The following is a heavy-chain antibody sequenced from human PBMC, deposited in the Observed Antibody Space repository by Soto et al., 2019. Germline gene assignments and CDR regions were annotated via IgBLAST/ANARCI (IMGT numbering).Heavy chain of an antibody. CDR2: IGTAGDT. J-gene: IGHJ2*01. Sequence: EVQLVESGGGLVQPGGSLRLSCAASGFTFSSYDMHWVRQATGKGLEWVSAIGTAGDTYYPGSVKGRFTISREDAXXXXXXXXXXXXXGDTAXXXXXXXELGIVRSYWYFDLWGRGTLVTVS. CDR1: GFTFSSYD. CDR3: XXXELGIVRSYWYFDL. V-gene: IGHV3-13*04. D-gene: IGHD7-27*01.